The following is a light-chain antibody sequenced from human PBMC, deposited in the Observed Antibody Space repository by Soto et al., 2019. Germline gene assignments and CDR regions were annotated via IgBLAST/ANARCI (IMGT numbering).Light chain of an antibody. CDR2: DAS. Sequence: LTQSPCILSSSPGERATLSCRASLSVSSSYLAWYQQKPGQAPRLLIYDASSRATGIPDRFSGSGSGTDFTLTISRLEPEDFAVYYCQQYGNSPRTFGQGTKVDIK. V-gene: IGKV3-20*01. CDR1: LSVSSSY. J-gene: IGKJ1*01. CDR3: QQYGNSPRT.